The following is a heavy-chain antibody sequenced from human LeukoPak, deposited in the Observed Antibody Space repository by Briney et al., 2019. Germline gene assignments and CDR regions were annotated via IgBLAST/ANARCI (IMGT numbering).Heavy chain of an antibody. V-gene: IGHV3-7*01. CDR1: GFTFSSRDW. D-gene: IGHD3-10*01. CDR2: IKQDGSEK. J-gene: IGHJ6*03. Sequence: GGSLRLSCVASGFTFSSRDWMTWVRQAPGKGLEWVANIKQDGSEKNYVDSVKGRFTISRDNAKNSLSLQMNSLRAEDTAVYYCARSGIKMVRGVIIKSLYHMDVWGKGTTVTVSS. CDR3: ARSGIKMVRGVIIKSLYHMDV.